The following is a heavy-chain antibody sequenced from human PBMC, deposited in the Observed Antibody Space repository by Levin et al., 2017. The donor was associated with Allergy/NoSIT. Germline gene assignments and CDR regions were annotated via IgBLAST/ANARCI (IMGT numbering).Heavy chain of an antibody. Sequence: PGESLKISCAASGFTFSLYAMSWVRQAPGKGLEWVSSISDSGGSTYYADSVQGRFTISRDNSKDTLYLQMNSRRAEDTALYYCVKWADYYDSSGYYSWGQGTPVTVSS. CDR2: ISDSGGST. CDR1: GFTFSLYA. D-gene: IGHD3-22*01. J-gene: IGHJ4*02. V-gene: IGHV3-23*01. CDR3: VKWADYYDSSGYYS.